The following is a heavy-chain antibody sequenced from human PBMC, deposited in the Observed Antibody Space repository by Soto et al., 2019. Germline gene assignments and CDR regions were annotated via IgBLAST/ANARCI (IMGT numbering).Heavy chain of an antibody. J-gene: IGHJ6*02. CDR3: ARDLLRHSNDRGENYYYGMDV. Sequence: SQTLSLTCAISGDSVSSNSAAWNWIRQSPSRGLEWLGRTYYRSKWYNDYAVSVKSRITINPDTSKNQFSLQLNSVTPEDTAVYYCARDLLRHSNDRGENYYYGMDVWGQGTTVTVS. CDR1: GDSVSSNSAA. D-gene: IGHD1-1*01. CDR2: TYYRSKWYN. V-gene: IGHV6-1*01.